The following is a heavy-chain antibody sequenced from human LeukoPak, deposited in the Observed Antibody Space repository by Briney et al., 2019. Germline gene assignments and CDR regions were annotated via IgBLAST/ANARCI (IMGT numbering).Heavy chain of an antibody. CDR3: ARDGIAAAGYYGMDV. CDR2: TIPIFGTA. CDR1: GGTFSSYA. Sequence: ASVKVSCKASGGTFSSYAISWVRQAPGQGLEWMGGTIPIFGTADYAQKFQGRVTITADESTSTAYMELSSLRSEDTAVYYCARDGIAAAGYYGMDVWGQGTTVTVSS. J-gene: IGHJ6*02. D-gene: IGHD6-13*01. V-gene: IGHV1-69*13.